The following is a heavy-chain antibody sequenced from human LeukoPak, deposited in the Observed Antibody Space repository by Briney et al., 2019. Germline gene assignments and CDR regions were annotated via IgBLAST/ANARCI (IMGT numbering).Heavy chain of an antibody. CDR1: GFIFSNYA. Sequence: GRSLRLSCAASGFIFSNYAIHWVRQAPGKGLEWVACMKEDGSEKYYVDSVKGRFTISRDNAKNSLYLQMNSLRAEDTAMYYCARGRHSSSWSPIDYWGQGTLVTVSS. CDR3: ARGRHSSSWSPIDY. CDR2: MKEDGSEK. D-gene: IGHD6-13*01. V-gene: IGHV3-7*01. J-gene: IGHJ4*02.